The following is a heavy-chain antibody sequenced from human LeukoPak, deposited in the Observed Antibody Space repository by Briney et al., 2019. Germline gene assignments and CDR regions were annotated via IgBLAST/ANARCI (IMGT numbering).Heavy chain of an antibody. Sequence: SETLSLTCTVSGGSISSYYWSWIRQPPGKGMEWIGYIYYSGSTNYNPSLKSRVTISVETSKNQFSLKLSSVTAADTAVYYCARAARTHVVTAILYYYYYMDVWGKGTTVTVSS. CDR3: ARAARTHVVTAILYYYYYMDV. J-gene: IGHJ6*03. D-gene: IGHD2-21*02. V-gene: IGHV4-59*01. CDR1: GGSISSYY. CDR2: IYYSGST.